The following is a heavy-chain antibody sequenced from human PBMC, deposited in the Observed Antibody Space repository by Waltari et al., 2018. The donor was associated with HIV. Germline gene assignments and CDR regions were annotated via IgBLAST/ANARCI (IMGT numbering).Heavy chain of an antibody. V-gene: IGHV3-23*01. Sequence: EVQLLESGGALVQPGGSLRLSCAASGFSFRTYAMGWVRLAPGKGREWVSSISSSGDTTRYAESVEGRLAISRDNSKNSLYLQINSLRADDTAIYYCAKMSKSWLLAAGTFDYWGQGTLVTVSS. J-gene: IGHJ4*02. D-gene: IGHD5-18*01. CDR3: AKMSKSWLLAAGTFDY. CDR2: ISSSGDTT. CDR1: GFSFRTYA.